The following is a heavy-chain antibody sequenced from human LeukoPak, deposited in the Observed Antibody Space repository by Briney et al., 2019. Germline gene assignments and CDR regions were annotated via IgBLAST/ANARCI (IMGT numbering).Heavy chain of an antibody. CDR3: AKAYLFSYQLLCLFDY. CDR2: ISGSGGST. D-gene: IGHD2-2*01. J-gene: IGHJ4*02. Sequence: HPGGALRLSCAASGFTFSSYAMSWVRQAPGKGLEWVSAISGSGGSTYYADSVKGRFTISRDNSKNTLYLQMNSLRAEDTAVYYCAKAYLFSYQLLCLFDYWGQGTLVTVSS. CDR1: GFTFSSYA. V-gene: IGHV3-23*01.